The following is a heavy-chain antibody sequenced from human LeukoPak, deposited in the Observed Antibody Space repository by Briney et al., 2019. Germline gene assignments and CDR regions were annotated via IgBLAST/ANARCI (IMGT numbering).Heavy chain of an antibody. D-gene: IGHD5-24*01. CDR1: GYTFTYRY. CDR2: ITPFNGNT. Sequence: SVKVSCKASGYTFTYRYLHWVRQAPGQALEWMGWITPFNGNTNYAQKFQDRVTITRDRSMSTAYMELSSLRSEDTAMYYCAFLRDGYGADAFDIWGQGTMVTVSS. J-gene: IGHJ3*02. CDR3: AFLRDGYGADAFDI. V-gene: IGHV1-45*02.